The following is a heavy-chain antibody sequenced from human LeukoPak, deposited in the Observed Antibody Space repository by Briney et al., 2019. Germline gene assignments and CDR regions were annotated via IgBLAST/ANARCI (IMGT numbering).Heavy chain of an antibody. Sequence: SQTLSLTCTVSGGSISSGSYYWSWIRQPAWKGLEWIGRIYTSGSTNYNPSLKSRVTISVDTSKNQFSLKLSSVTAADTAVYYCARGTYSSSWYFDYWGQGTLVTVSS. V-gene: IGHV4-61*02. CDR2: IYTSGST. CDR1: GGSISSGSYY. J-gene: IGHJ4*02. CDR3: ARGTYSSSWYFDY. D-gene: IGHD6-13*01.